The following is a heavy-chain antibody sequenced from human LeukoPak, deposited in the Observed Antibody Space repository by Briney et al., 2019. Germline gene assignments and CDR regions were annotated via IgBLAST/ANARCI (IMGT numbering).Heavy chain of an antibody. CDR1: GGSISSYY. CDR3: ARAEAGYSSSWYQGKSAYYFDY. D-gene: IGHD6-13*01. CDR2: IYTSGST. Sequence: SETLSLTCTVSGGSISSYYWSWNRQPAGKGLEWIGRIYTSGSTNYNPSLKSRVTMSVDTSKNQFSLKLSSVTAADTAVYYCARAEAGYSSSWYQGKSAYYFDYWGQGTLVTVSS. J-gene: IGHJ4*02. V-gene: IGHV4-4*07.